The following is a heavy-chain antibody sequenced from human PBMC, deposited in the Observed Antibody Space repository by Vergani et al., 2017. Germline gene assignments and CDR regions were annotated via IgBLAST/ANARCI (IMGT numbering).Heavy chain of an antibody. CDR2: IHTTGST. V-gene: IGHV4-61*02. CDR3: ARGHPLNL. CDR1: GGSVTSGDYY. Sequence: QAQLQESGPRLVKPSQTLSLTCSFSGGSVTSGDYYWTWVRQPAGKGLEWIGRIHTTGSTNYNPSLESRVTISMSASNNQFSLRLTSVAVADTALYYCARGHPLNLWGLGTLVTVSP. J-gene: IGHJ3*01.